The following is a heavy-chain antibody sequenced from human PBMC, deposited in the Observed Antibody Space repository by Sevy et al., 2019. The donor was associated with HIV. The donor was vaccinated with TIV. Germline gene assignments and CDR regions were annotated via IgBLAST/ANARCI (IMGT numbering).Heavy chain of an antibody. CDR2: ITGGGDST. CDR3: AAEDTSRVTDLDY. D-gene: IGHD5-18*01. Sequence: GGSLRLSCAASGFTVSTYAINWVRQAPGEGLEWVSAITGGGDSTYYADSVKGRFTISRDNSKKVVYLQMNSLRAEDTAVYYCAAEDTSRVTDLDYWGQGTLVTVSS. V-gene: IGHV3-23*01. J-gene: IGHJ4*02. CDR1: GFTVSTYA.